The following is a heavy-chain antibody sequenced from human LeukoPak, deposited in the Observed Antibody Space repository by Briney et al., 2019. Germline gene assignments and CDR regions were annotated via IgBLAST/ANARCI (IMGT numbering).Heavy chain of an antibody. J-gene: IGHJ4*02. V-gene: IGHV4-34*01. CDR1: GGSFSGYY. Sequence: SETLSLTCAVYGGSFSGYYWSWIRQPPGKGLEWIGEINHSGSTNYNPSLKSRVTISVDTSKNQFSLKLSSVTAADTAVYYCARGDTMVRVDYWGPGNPGHRLL. D-gene: IGHD3-10*01. CDR3: ARGDTMVRVDY. CDR2: INHSGST.